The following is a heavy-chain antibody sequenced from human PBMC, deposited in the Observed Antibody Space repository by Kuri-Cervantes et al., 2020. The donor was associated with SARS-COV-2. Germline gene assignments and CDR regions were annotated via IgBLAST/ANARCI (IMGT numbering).Heavy chain of an antibody. CDR1: GFTFDDYA. V-gene: IGHV3-9*01. Sequence: SLKISCAASGFTFDDYAQHWVRQAPGKGLECVSGICWYSGSIDYADSVKSRFTISRDNSKNTPHLQMNSLRPEDTAIYYCASENPEQSNGWFDYWGQGTLVTVSS. J-gene: IGHJ4*02. CDR2: ICWYSGSI. D-gene: IGHD1-14*01. CDR3: ASENPEQSNGWFDY.